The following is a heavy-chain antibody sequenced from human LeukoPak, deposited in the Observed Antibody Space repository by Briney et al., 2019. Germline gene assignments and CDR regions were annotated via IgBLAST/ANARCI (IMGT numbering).Heavy chain of an antibody. J-gene: IGHJ4*02. Sequence: GGSLRLSCAASGFIFTSYAISWVRQAPGKGLEWVSGINGRGTTTYYADSVKGRFAISRDNSKNTLYLQMNSLRAEDTAVYYCAKDPRVTITVTFYFEYWGLGTLVTVSS. CDR3: AKDPRVTITVTFYFEY. CDR1: GFIFTSYA. V-gene: IGHV3-23*01. D-gene: IGHD4-17*01. CDR2: INGRGTTT.